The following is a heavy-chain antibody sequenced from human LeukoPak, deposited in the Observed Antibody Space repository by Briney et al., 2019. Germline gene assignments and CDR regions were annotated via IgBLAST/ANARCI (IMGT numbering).Heavy chain of an antibody. J-gene: IGHJ4*02. CDR1: GFTVSSNY. V-gene: IGHV3-53*05. D-gene: IGHD3-16*01. Sequence: GGSLRLSCAASGFTVSSNYMSWVRQAPGKGLEWVSIIYSGGSTFYADSVKGRFTISRDNSKNTLYLEMNSLRAEDTAVYYCARRAGAYTHPYDYWGQGTLVTVSS. CDR2: IYSGGST. CDR3: ARRAGAYTHPYDY.